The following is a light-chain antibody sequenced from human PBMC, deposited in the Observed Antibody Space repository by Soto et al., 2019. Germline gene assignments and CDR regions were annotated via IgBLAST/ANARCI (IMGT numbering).Light chain of an antibody. CDR1: QTVTIN. Sequence: VVTQSAVILSVSPGDTATLSCRASQTVTINLAWYQQKPGQAPRLLIYGASNRATGVPARFSGSGSGTDFTLTISRLEPEDFAVYYCQQYGSSPPWTFAQGTKVDI. CDR2: GAS. CDR3: QQYGSSPPWT. J-gene: IGKJ1*01. V-gene: IGKV3-20*01.